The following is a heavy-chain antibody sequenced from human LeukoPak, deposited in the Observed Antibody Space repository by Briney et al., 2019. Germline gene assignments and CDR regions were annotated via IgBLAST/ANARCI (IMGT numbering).Heavy chain of an antibody. Sequence: GGSLTLSCAASGFTFSSYSMNWVRQAPGKGLEWVSSISSSSSYIYYADSVKGRFTISRDNAKNSLYLQMNSLRAEDTAVYYCASLVPAAITLFDYWGQGTLVTVSS. CDR3: ASLVPAAITLFDY. V-gene: IGHV3-21*01. CDR1: GFTFSSYS. J-gene: IGHJ4*02. CDR2: ISSSSSYI. D-gene: IGHD2-2*01.